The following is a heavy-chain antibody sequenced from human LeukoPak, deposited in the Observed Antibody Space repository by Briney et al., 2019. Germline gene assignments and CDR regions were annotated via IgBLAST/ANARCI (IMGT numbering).Heavy chain of an antibody. CDR1: GGSISSYY. Sequence: SETLSLTCTVSGGSISSYYWSWIRQPAGKGLEWIGRIYTSGSTNYNPSLKSRVTMSVDTSKNQFSLKLSSVTAADTAVYYCARAYDFWSGYSTGYYYYMDVWGKGTTVTVSS. D-gene: IGHD3-3*01. CDR2: IYTSGST. V-gene: IGHV4-4*07. J-gene: IGHJ6*03. CDR3: ARAYDFWSGYSTGYYYYMDV.